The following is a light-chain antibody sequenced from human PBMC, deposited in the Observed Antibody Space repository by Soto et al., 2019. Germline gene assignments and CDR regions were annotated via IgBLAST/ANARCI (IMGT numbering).Light chain of an antibody. V-gene: IGKV1-6*01. Sequence: IQMTQSPSSLSAAVGDRVTITCRASQGIRIDLGWYQQKPGKAPKLLIYATSTLQTGVPSRFSGSGSGTDFTLTISSLQPEDFATYYCLQDYNFPWTFGQGTKVDIK. CDR1: QGIRID. CDR2: ATS. CDR3: LQDYNFPWT. J-gene: IGKJ1*01.